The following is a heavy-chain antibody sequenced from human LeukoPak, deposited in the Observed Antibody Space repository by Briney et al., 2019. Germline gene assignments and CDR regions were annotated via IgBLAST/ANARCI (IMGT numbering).Heavy chain of an antibody. D-gene: IGHD6-19*01. Sequence: ASVKVSCKASGYTFTGYYMHWVRQAPGQGLEWMGWMNPNSGNTGYAQKFQGRVTMTEDTSTDTAYMELSSLRSEDTAVYYCATGDYSSGWYYFDYWGQGTLVTVSS. CDR1: GYTFTGYY. CDR3: ATGDYSSGWYYFDY. CDR2: MNPNSGNT. J-gene: IGHJ4*02. V-gene: IGHV1-8*02.